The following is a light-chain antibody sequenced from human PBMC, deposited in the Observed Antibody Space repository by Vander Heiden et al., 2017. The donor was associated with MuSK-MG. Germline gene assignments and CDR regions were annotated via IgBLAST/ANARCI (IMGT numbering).Light chain of an antibody. V-gene: IGKV3-11*01. CDR1: QSVSSY. CDR2: DAS. CDR3: QQRSNWPPRFT. Sequence: EIVLTQSPATLSLSPGARATLSCRASQSVSSYLAWYQQKPGQAPRLLIYDASNRATGIPARCSGSGSGTDFTLTISSLEPEDFAVYYCQQRSNWPPRFTFGQGTRLEIK. J-gene: IGKJ5*01.